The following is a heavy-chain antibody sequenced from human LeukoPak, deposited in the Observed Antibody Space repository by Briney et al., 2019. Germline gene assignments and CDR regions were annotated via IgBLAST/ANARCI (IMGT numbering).Heavy chain of an antibody. D-gene: IGHD2-21*02. V-gene: IGHV3-23*01. J-gene: IGHJ6*02. CDR1: GFTFSSYA. Sequence: GGSLRLSCAASGFTFSSYAMSWVRQAPGKGLEWVSAISGSGGSTYYADSVKGRFTISRDNSKNTLYLQMNSLRAEDTAVYYCAKDGTAGTYCGGDCYSIPDYYYYGMDVWGQGTTVTVSS. CDR2: ISGSGGST. CDR3: AKDGTAGTYCGGDCYSIPDYYYYGMDV.